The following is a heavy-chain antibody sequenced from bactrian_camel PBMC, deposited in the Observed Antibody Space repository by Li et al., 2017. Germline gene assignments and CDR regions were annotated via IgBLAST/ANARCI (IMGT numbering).Heavy chain of an antibody. Sequence: DVQLVESGGGSVQAGGSLRLSCAVSGYRVSDYCVGWFRQTQGNDREGVAHLYSVGGDTYYADSVKGRFTISQDRSKNTVYLQMNSLKPEDSAMYYCAAEIPARSAGSYCQPDFGALGKGTQVTVS. CDR2: LYSVGGDT. CDR3: AAEIPARSAGSYCQPDFGA. V-gene: IGHV3S31*01. D-gene: IGHD2*01. J-gene: IGHJ6*01. CDR1: GYRVSDYC.